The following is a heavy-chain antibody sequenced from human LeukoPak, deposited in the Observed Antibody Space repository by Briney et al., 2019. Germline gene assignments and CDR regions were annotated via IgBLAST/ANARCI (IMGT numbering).Heavy chain of an antibody. D-gene: IGHD2-21*01. CDR1: RFTFSIYA. CDR2: ISGGGGST. CDR3: AKALEDCGGDCYSDY. J-gene: IGHJ4*02. V-gene: IGHV3-23*01. Sequence: GGSLRLSCAASRFTFSIYAMIWVRQAPGKGLEWVSAISGGGGSTYYADSVKGRSTISRDNSKNTLFLQMNSLRAEDTAVYYCAKALEDCGGDCYSDYWGQGALVTVSS.